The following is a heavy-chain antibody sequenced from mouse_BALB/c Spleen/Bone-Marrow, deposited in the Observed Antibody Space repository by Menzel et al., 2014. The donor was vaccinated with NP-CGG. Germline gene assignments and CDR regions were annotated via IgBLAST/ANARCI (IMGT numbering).Heavy chain of an antibody. CDR2: ITSGGSST. V-gene: IGHV5-6*01. J-gene: IGHJ2*01. Sequence: EVQLQESGGDLVKPGGSLKLSCAASGFIFSSFGMSWVRQTPDKRLEWVATITSGGSSTYYPDSLKGRSTISRDDAKNTLYLQMSSLKSEDTAMYYCARIPYYWGQGTTLTVSS. CDR3: ARIPYY. CDR1: GFIFSSFG.